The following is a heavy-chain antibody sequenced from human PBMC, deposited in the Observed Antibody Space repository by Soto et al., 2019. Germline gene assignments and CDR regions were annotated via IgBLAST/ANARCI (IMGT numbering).Heavy chain of an antibody. J-gene: IGHJ5*02. CDR1: GFTFSSYA. CDR3: AKGLGEPYPHAYNWFDP. V-gene: IGHV3-23*01. CDR2: ISGSGGST. Sequence: EVQLLESGGGLVQPGGSLRLSCAASGFTFSSYAMSWVRQAPGKGLEWDSAISGSGGSTYYADSVKGRFTISRDNSKNTLYLQMNSLRAEDTAVYYCAKGLGEPYPHAYNWFDPWGQGTLVTVSS. D-gene: IGHD1-26*01.